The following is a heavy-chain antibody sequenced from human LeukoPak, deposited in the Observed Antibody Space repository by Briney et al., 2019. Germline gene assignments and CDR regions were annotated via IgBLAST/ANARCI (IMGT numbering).Heavy chain of an antibody. V-gene: IGHV4-34*01. CDR1: GGSLSGYY. D-gene: IGHD3-9*01. CDR3: ARDILTGCTFDP. Sequence: PSETLSLNCAVYGGSLSGYYWSWIRQPPGKGLEWIGEINHSGSTNYNPSLKSRVTISVDTSKNQFSLKLSSVTAADTAVYYCARDILTGCTFDPWGQGTLVTVSS. CDR2: INHSGST. J-gene: IGHJ5*02.